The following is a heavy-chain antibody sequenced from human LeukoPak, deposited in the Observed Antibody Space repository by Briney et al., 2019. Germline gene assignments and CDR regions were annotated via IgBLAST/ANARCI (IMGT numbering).Heavy chain of an antibody. Sequence: GGSLRLSCAASGFTFDDYAMHWVRQAPGKGLEWVSGISWNSGSIGYADSVKGRFPISRDNAKNSLYLQMNSLRAEDTALYYCAKDSTYSYGIYYFDYWGQGTLVTVSS. CDR3: AKDSTYSYGIYYFDY. D-gene: IGHD5-18*01. CDR1: GFTFDDYA. V-gene: IGHV3-9*01. J-gene: IGHJ4*02. CDR2: ISWNSGSI.